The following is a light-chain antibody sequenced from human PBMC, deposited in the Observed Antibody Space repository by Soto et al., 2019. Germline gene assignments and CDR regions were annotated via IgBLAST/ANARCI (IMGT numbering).Light chain of an antibody. V-gene: IGKV3-20*01. CDR2: GAS. CDR3: QQYGNSPIT. Sequence: EIVMTQSPATLSVSPVESATLSCRASQSISSSKLAWYQQNPGQAPRLLMYGASNRATGIPARFSGSGSGTDFTLTISRLEPEDFAVFYCQQYGNSPITCGQGTRREIK. J-gene: IGKJ5*01. CDR1: QSISSSK.